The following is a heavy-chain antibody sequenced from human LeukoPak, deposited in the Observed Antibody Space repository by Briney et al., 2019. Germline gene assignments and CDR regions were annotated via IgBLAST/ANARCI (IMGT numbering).Heavy chain of an antibody. Sequence: GSLRLSCAASGFTFSSYAMSWVRQAPGKGLEWVSAISGSGGSTYYADSVKGRSTISRDNSKNTLYLQMNSLRAEDTAVYYCAPYGGATISSVDYWGQGTLVTVSS. CDR3: APYGGATISSVDY. J-gene: IGHJ4*02. V-gene: IGHV3-23*01. CDR1: GFTFSSYA. D-gene: IGHD5-12*01. CDR2: ISGSGGST.